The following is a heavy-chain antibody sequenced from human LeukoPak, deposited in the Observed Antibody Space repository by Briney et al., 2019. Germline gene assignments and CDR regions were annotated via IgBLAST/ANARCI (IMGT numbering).Heavy chain of an antibody. CDR2: ISSSSSYI. CDR3: ARVYTTSSSWYGDFDY. J-gene: IGHJ4*02. Sequence: GGSLRLSCAASGFTFSSYSMNWVRQAPGKGLEWVSSISSSSSYIYYADSVKGRFTISRDNAKNSLYLQMNSLRAEDTAVYYCARVYTTSSSWYGDFDYWGQGTLVTVSS. V-gene: IGHV3-21*01. D-gene: IGHD6-13*01. CDR1: GFTFSSYS.